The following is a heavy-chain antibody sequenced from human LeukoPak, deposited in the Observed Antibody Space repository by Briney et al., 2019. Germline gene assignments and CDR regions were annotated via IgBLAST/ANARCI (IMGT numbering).Heavy chain of an antibody. D-gene: IGHD1-7*01. V-gene: IGHV4-59*12. CDR1: GGSISSYY. J-gene: IGHJ6*03. CDR3: ARGPRAGTTKSYYYMDV. Sequence: SETLSLTCTVSGGSISSYYWSWIRQPPGKGLEWIGYIYYSGSTNYNPSLKSRVTISVDTSKNQFSLKLSSVTAADTAVYYCARGPRAGTTKSYYYMDVWGKGTTVTVSS. CDR2: IYYSGST.